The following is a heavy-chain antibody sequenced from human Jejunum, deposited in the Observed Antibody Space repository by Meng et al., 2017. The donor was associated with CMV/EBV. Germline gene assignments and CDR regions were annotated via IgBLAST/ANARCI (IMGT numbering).Heavy chain of an antibody. Sequence: VKGMQSGGGLIQPGGSLRLSCAASGFIVNSNYMGWVRQAPGKGLEWVSITYSGGTTYYSDSVKGRFSISGDNSKNTLYLQMNNLRVEDTAVYYCAGNYYEALWGQGTLVTVSS. CDR2: TYSGGTT. CDR3: AGNYYEAL. CDR1: GFIVNSNY. D-gene: IGHD3-22*01. V-gene: IGHV3-53*01. J-gene: IGHJ4*02.